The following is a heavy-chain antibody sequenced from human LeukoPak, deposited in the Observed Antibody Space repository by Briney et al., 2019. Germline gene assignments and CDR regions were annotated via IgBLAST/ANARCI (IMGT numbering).Heavy chain of an antibody. V-gene: IGHV3-30*02. Sequence: GGSLRLSCAASGFTFSSYGMHWVRQAPGKGLEWVAFIRYDGSNKYYADSVKGRFTISRDNSKNSLYLQMNSLRAEDTAVYYCARGTIQLWPFDYWGQGTLVTVSS. CDR1: GFTFSSYG. D-gene: IGHD1-1*01. CDR3: ARGTIQLWPFDY. J-gene: IGHJ4*02. CDR2: IRYDGSNK.